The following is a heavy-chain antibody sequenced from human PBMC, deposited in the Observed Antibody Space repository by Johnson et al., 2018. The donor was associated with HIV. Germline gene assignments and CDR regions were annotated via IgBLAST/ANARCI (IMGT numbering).Heavy chain of an antibody. CDR3: ARSWGGYCSGGSCYGAPGAFDI. Sequence: QVQLVESGGGAVQPGRSLRLSCAASGSTFSSYAMHWVRQAPGQGRAWVAVISFDGSNKYYADSVQGRFPLSQDSAKNPLYLQMNSLRAEDTARYYCARSWGGYCSGGSCYGAPGAFDIWGQGTMFTVSS. CDR1: GSTFSSYA. V-gene: IGHV3-30*04. D-gene: IGHD2-15*01. J-gene: IGHJ3*02. CDR2: ISFDGSNK.